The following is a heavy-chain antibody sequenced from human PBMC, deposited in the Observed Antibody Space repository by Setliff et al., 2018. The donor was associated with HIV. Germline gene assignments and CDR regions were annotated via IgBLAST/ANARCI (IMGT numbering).Heavy chain of an antibody. CDR3: ARGVRDYFDYTWSTYRLGYYMDV. V-gene: IGHV1-46*01. D-gene: IGHD3-9*01. J-gene: IGHJ6*03. CDR2: INPSGGSA. Sequence: ASVKVSCKASGYTFTGNYIHWVRQAPGQGLEWMGMINPSGGSASYAQKFQGRVTMSRDTSTSTVYMELSSLRSEDTAVYYCARGVRDYFDYTWSTYRLGYYMDVWGKGTPVTVS. CDR1: GYTFTGNY.